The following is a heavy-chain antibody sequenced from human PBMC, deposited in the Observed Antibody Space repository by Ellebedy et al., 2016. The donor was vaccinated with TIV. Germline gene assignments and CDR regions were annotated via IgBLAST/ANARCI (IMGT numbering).Heavy chain of an antibody. Sequence: ASVKVSCKASGYTFTSYYMHWVRQAPGQGLEWMGIINPSGGSTSYAQKLQGRVTMTRDASTSTVYMELSSLRSEDTAVYYCARERIVVAGTNYYYYGMDVWGQGTTVTVSS. D-gene: IGHD6-19*01. CDR1: GYTFTSYY. J-gene: IGHJ6*02. V-gene: IGHV1-46*04. CDR3: ARERIVVAGTNYYYYGMDV. CDR2: INPSGGST.